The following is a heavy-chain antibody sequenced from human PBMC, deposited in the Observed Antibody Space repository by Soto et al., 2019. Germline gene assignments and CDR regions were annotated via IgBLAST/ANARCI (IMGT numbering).Heavy chain of an antibody. Sequence: EVQLVESGGGLVKPGGSLRLSCAASGFTFSSYSMNWVRQAPGKGLELVSSISSSSSYIYYADSVKGRFTISRDNAKNSLYLQMNSLRAEDTAVYYGARGGDGSYSDYWGQGTLVTVSS. V-gene: IGHV3-21*01. J-gene: IGHJ4*02. CDR3: ARGGDGSYSDY. D-gene: IGHD1-26*01. CDR2: ISSSSSYI. CDR1: GFTFSSYS.